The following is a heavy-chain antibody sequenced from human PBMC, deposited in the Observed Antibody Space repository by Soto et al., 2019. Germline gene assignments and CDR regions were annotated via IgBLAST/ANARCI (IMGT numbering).Heavy chain of an antibody. D-gene: IGHD2-15*01. Sequence: ASVKVSCKSSGYTFTRYNVHWGRQAPGQGLECMAIINPSGGTTYYVQKFEGRVTLTTDTSTSTVYMELSSLRSDDTAVYYCARVRGGGSEYFFDYWGQGTRVTVS. CDR3: ARVRGGGSEYFFDY. CDR1: GYTFTRYN. V-gene: IGHV1-46*01. J-gene: IGHJ4*02. CDR2: INPSGGTT.